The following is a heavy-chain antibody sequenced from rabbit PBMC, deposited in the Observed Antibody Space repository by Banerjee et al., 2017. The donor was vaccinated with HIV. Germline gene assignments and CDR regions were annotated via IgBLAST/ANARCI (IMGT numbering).Heavy chain of an antibody. CDR3: ARDRAGYGGYGYASNL. V-gene: IGHV1S40*01. CDR1: GFSFSSSYW. J-gene: IGHJ4*01. CDR2: IYAGSSGST. Sequence: QSLEESGGDLVKPGASLTLTCTASGFSFSSSYWIYWVRQAPGKGLEWIACIYAGSSGSTYYASWAKGRFTISKTSSTTVTLQMTSLTAADTATYFCARDRAGYGGYGYASNLWGPGTLVTVS. D-gene: IGHD6-1*01.